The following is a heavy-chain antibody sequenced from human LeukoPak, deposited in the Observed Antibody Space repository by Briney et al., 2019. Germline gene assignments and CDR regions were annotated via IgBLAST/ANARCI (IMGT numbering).Heavy chain of an antibody. J-gene: IGHJ4*02. CDR1: GFTFSSYA. CDR3: AKVAACGCSGGSCYCVDY. D-gene: IGHD2-15*01. CDR2: ISGSGGST. V-gene: IGHV3-23*01. Sequence: GGSLRLSCAASGFTFSSYAMSWVRQAPGKGLEWVSAISGSGGSTYYADSVKGRFTISRDNSKNTLYLQMNSLRAEDTAVYYCAKVAACGCSGGSCYCVDYWGQGTLVTVSS.